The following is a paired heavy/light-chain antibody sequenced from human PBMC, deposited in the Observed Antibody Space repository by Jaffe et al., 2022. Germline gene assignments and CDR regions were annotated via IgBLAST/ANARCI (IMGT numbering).Light chain of an antibody. V-gene: IGLV7-43*01. CDR2: STS. Sequence: QTVVTQEPSLTVSPGGTVTLTCASSTGAVTSGYYPNWFQQKPGQAPRALIYSTSDKHSWTPARFSGSLLGGKAALTVSGVQPEDEADYYCLLYYGGDRDWVFGGGTKLTVL. J-gene: IGLJ3*02. CDR1: TGAVTSGYY. CDR3: LLYYGGDRDWV.
Heavy chain of an antibody. CDR3: LPLLGVSVDEFDD. J-gene: IGHJ4*02. CDR1: GFTVTNAW. V-gene: IGHV3-15*01. D-gene: IGHD2-8*02. Sequence: EVQLVESGGGLVKPGGSLRLSCAVSGFTVTNAWMGWVRQAPGKGLEWVGRIRSKTDGGTTDYPAPLKGRFTISRDDSKNTLYLQMNSLKTEDTALYYCLPLLGVSVDEFDDWGQGILVTVSS. CDR2: IRSKTDGGTT.